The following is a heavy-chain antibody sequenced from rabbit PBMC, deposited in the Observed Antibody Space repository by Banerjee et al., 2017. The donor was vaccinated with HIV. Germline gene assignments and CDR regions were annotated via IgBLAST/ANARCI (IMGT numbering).Heavy chain of an antibody. D-gene: IGHD4-1*01. J-gene: IGHJ4*01. CDR1: GLDFSSSYW. V-gene: IGHV1S45*01. CDR2: IYAGSSGST. CDR3: ARDLAGVIGWNFNL. Sequence: QEQLEESGGDLVMPEGSLTLTCKASGLDFSSSYWIYWVRQAPGKGLEWIACIYAGSSGSTYYASWAKGRFTISKTSSTTVTLQMTSLTAADTATYLCARDLAGVIGWNFNLWGPGTLVT.